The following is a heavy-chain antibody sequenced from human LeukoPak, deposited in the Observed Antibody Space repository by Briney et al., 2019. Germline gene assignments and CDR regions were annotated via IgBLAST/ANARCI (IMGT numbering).Heavy chain of an antibody. J-gene: IGHJ4*02. V-gene: IGHV1-69*05. CDR3: ARARYYYDSSGYGLDY. Sequence: ASVKVSCKASGGTFSSYAISWVRQAPGQGVEWMGRIIPIFGTANYAQKFQGRVTITTDESTSTAYMELSSLRSEDTAVYYCARARYYYDSSGYGLDYWGQGALVTVSS. CDR2: IIPIFGTA. CDR1: GGTFSSYA. D-gene: IGHD3-22*01.